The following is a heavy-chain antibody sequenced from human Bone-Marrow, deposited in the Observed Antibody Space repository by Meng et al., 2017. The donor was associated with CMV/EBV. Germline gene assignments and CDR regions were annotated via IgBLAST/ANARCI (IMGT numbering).Heavy chain of an antibody. Sequence: GGSLRLSCAASGFTFSSYSMNWVRQAPGKGLEWVAVIWYDGSNKYYADSVKGRFTISRDNSKNTLYQQMNSLRAEDTAVYYCAKEGYYYDSSGNWFDPWGQGTRVTVSS. CDR1: GFTFSSYS. CDR2: IWYDGSNK. CDR3: AKEGYYYDSSGNWFDP. J-gene: IGHJ5*02. D-gene: IGHD3-22*01. V-gene: IGHV3-33*06.